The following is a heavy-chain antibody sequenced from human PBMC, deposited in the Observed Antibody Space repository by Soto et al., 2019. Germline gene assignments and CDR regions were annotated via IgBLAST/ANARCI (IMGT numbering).Heavy chain of an antibody. J-gene: IGHJ6*02. CDR1: GFTFSSYS. CDR3: ARISSGWYFSGYYGMDV. CDR2: ISSSSSTI. Sequence: GSLRLSCAASGFTFSSYSMNWVRQAPGKGLEWVSYISSSSSTIYYADSVKGRFTISRDNAKNSLYLQMNSLRDEDTAVYYCARISSGWYFSGYYGMDVWGQGTTVTVSS. V-gene: IGHV3-48*02. D-gene: IGHD6-19*01.